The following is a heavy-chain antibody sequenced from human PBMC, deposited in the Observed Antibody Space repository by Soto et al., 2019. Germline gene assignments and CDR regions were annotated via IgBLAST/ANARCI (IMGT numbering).Heavy chain of an antibody. CDR2: LSGSGGNT. D-gene: IGHD6-19*01. Sequence: GGSLRLSCAASGFTFSRCAMSWVRQAPGKGLEWVSTLSGSGGNTYYADSVKGRFTISRDNSKNTLYMQMNSLRVEDTAVYYGAGSKTGWYGLFDYWGQGALVTVSS. CDR1: GFTFSRCA. CDR3: AGSKTGWYGLFDY. J-gene: IGHJ4*02. V-gene: IGHV3-23*01.